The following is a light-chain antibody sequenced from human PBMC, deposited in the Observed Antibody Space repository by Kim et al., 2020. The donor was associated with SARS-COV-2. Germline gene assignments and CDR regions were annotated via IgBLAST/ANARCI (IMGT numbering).Light chain of an antibody. CDR3: NSRDSNNNVV. J-gene: IGLJ2*01. CDR1: SIRSYY. CDR2: GKN. V-gene: IGLV3-19*01. Sequence: VALGQTVRITCQGDSIRSYYATWYQQKQGQAPILVIYGKNNRPSGIPDRFSGSSSGNTASLTITGTQAGDEADYYCNSRDSNNNVVFGGGTQLTVL.